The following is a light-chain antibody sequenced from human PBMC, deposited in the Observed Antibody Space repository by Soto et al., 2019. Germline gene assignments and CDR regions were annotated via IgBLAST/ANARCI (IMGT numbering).Light chain of an antibody. CDR2: DAS. CDR3: QQRSNWPPT. CDR1: QSVSSY. Sequence: EIVLTQSPATLSLSPGERAILSCRASQSVSSYLAWYQQKPGQAPRLLIYDASNRATGIPARFSGSGSGTDFTLTISGLEPEDFAVYYCQQRSNWPPTFGQGTKLEIK. J-gene: IGKJ2*01. V-gene: IGKV3-11*01.